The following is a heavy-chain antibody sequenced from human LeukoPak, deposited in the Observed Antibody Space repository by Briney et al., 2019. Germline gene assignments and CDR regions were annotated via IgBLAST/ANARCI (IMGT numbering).Heavy chain of an antibody. V-gene: IGHV3-30*18. J-gene: IGHJ4*02. Sequence: GGSLRLSCAASGFTFSSYGMHWVRQAPGKGLEWVAVISYDGSNKYYADSVKGRFTISRDNSKNTLYLQMNSLRAEDTAVYYCAKDLGGYWGQGTLVTVSS. D-gene: IGHD3-16*01. CDR2: ISYDGSNK. CDR3: AKDLGGY. CDR1: GFTFSSYG.